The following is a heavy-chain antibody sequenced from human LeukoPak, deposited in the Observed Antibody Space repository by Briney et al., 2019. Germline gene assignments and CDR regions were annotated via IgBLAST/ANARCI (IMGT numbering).Heavy chain of an antibody. V-gene: IGHV3-7*01. CDR1: GFTVSSYW. J-gene: IGHJ3*02. CDR2: IKQDGSEK. CDR3: ARMDTARLHAFDI. D-gene: IGHD5-18*01. Sequence: GGSLRLSCAASGFTVSSYWMSWVRQAPGKGLEWVANIKQDGSEKYYVDSVKGRFTISRDNAKNSLYLQMNSLRAEDTAVYYCARMDTARLHAFDIWGQGTMVTVSS.